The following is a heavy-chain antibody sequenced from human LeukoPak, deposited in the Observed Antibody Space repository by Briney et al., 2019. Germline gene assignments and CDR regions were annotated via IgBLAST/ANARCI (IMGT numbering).Heavy chain of an antibody. D-gene: IGHD2-15*01. CDR1: GGSISSYY. CDR3: ARDDGSLFDY. V-gene: IGHV4-4*07. J-gene: IGHJ4*02. CDR2: IYNSGST. Sequence: SETLSLTCTVSGGSISSYYWTWIRQPAGRGLEWIGHIYNSGSTNYNPSLKSRVTMSVDTSKNQFSLKLRSVTAADTAVYYCARDDGSLFDYWGQGILVTVSS.